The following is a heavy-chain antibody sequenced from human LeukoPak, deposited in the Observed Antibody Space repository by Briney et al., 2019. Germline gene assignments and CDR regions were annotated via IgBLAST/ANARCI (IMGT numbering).Heavy chain of an antibody. D-gene: IGHD3-10*01. J-gene: IGHJ4*02. CDR2: INTDGSST. V-gene: IGHV3-74*01. CDR3: ARMEVRGTIRNIDY. Sequence: TGGSLRLSXAASGFTFSRYWMHSVRQAPGKGLVWLSRINTDGSSTSYADSVKGRFTISRDNAKNTLYLQMNSLRAEDTAVYYCARMEVRGTIRNIDYWGQGAPVTVSS. CDR1: GFTFSRYW.